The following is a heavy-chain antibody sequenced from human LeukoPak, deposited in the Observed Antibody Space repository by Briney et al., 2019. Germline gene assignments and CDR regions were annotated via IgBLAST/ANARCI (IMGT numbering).Heavy chain of an antibody. D-gene: IGHD2-2*01. V-gene: IGHV3-30*18. Sequence: GGSLRLSCAASGFTFSSYGMHWVRQAPGKGLEWLAVISYDGSNKYYADSVKGRFTISRDNSKNTLYLQMNSLRAEDTAVYYCAKSRGCSSTSCLVDYWGQGTLVTVSS. J-gene: IGHJ4*02. CDR3: AKSRGCSSTSCLVDY. CDR2: ISYDGSNK. CDR1: GFTFSSYG.